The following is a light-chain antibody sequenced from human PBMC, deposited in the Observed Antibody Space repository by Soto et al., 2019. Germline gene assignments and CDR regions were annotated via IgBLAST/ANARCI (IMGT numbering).Light chain of an antibody. J-gene: IGKJ4*01. V-gene: IGKV3-15*01. CDR1: QSVSSN. CDR2: VAS. Sequence: EIVMTQSPATLSVSPGERATLSCRASQSVSSNLAWYQQKPGQTSKLLISVASTRATGIPARFSGSGSGTEFTLPISSLQSEDFAVYYGQQYNVWPLTFGGGTKVEFK. CDR3: QQYNVWPLT.